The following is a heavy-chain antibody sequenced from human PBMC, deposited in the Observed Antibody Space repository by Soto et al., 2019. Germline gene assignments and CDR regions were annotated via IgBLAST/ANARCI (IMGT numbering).Heavy chain of an antibody. D-gene: IGHD5-12*01. V-gene: IGHV3-23*01. Sequence: EVQRLESGGGLVQPGGSLRLSCAASGFTFSSYAMSWVRQAPGQWLEWVSAISGRGGTTYYADSVKGRFTISRDNSKNTLYLQMNRLRAEDTAVYYCAKERGYSGYDAFDYWGQGTLVTVSS. J-gene: IGHJ4*02. CDR3: AKERGYSGYDAFDY. CDR2: ISGRGGTT. CDR1: GFTFSSYA.